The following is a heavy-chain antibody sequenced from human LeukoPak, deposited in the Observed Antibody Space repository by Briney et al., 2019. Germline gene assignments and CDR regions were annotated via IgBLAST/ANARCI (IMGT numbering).Heavy chain of an antibody. CDR2: LRGDGET. Sequence: GGSLRLSCVASGVIFRDYAMSWVRQAPAGGLEWVSSLRGDGETFYTDSVKGRFTLSRDHSRNTVYLQLSNLTVEDTAVYYCAKATWVSSADAVLWGQGTLVTVS. CDR3: AKATWVSSADAVL. J-gene: IGHJ4*02. D-gene: IGHD1-26*01. V-gene: IGHV3-23*01. CDR1: GVIFRDYA.